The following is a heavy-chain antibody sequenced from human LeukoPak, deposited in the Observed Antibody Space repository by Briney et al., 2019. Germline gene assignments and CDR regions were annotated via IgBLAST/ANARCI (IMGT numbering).Heavy chain of an antibody. V-gene: IGHV4-34*01. J-gene: IGHJ2*01. CDR2: INHSGST. CDR3: ARAKAVATWYFDL. D-gene: IGHD6-19*01. Sequence: PSETLSLTCAVYGGSFSGYYWSWIRQPPGKGLEWIGEINHSGSTNYNPSLKSRVTISVDTSKNQFSLKLSSVTAVDTAVYYCARAKAVATWYFDLWGRGTLVSVSS. CDR1: GGSFSGYY.